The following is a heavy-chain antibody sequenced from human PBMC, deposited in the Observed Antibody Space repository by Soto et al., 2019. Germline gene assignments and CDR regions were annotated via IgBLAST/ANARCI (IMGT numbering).Heavy chain of an antibody. V-gene: IGHV3-21*01. Sequence: PGGCLRLSCAACGFTFRSYAMNWVRQTQEKGLEWVSSISSTSTYTHYADSVKGRFTISRDNANNSLFLQMNSLRADDTAIYYCARDLALAGNYWGQGALVTVSS. CDR2: ISSTSTYT. J-gene: IGHJ4*02. D-gene: IGHD6-19*01. CDR3: ARDLALAGNY. CDR1: GFTFRSYA.